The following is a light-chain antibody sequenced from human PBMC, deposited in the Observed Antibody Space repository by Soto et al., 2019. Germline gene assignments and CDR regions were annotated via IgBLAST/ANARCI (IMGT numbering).Light chain of an antibody. J-gene: IGKJ4*01. CDR1: QSVARN. CDR3: QQYIRWPLT. V-gene: IGKV3-15*01. Sequence: EKVMTQSPATLSVSLGERATPSCRASQSVARNLAWYQQKPGQAPRVLIYGASTRATGIPARFSGSGSGTEFTLTISSLQSEDFAVYYCQQYIRWPLTFGGGTKVDI. CDR2: GAS.